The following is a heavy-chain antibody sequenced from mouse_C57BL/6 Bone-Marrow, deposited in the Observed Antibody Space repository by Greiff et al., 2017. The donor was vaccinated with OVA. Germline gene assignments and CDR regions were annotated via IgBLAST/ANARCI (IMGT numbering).Heavy chain of an antibody. Sequence: EVKLQESGTELVRPGASVKLSCTASGFNIKDDYMHWVKQRPEQGLEWIGWIDPENGDTEYASKFQGKATITADTSSNTAYLQLSSLTSEDTAVYYGTHPLYDYDGGGFDYWGQGTTLTVSS. CDR3: THPLYDYDGGGFDY. J-gene: IGHJ2*01. V-gene: IGHV14-4*01. D-gene: IGHD2-4*01. CDR1: GFNIKDDY. CDR2: IDPENGDT.